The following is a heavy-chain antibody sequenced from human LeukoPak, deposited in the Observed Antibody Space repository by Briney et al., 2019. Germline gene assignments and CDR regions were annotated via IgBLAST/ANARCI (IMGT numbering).Heavy chain of an antibody. CDR1: GGSVSSHY. D-gene: IGHD2-15*01. CDR2: ISYSGST. CDR3: ARAPIAAAHYWYFDF. J-gene: IGHJ2*01. Sequence: PSETLSLTCTVSGGSVSSHYWSWIRQPPGKGLEGIGYISYSGSTNYNPSLKSRVTISVDTSKNQFSLKLSSVTAADTAVYYCARAPIAAAHYWYFDFWGRGTLVTVSS. V-gene: IGHV4-59*02.